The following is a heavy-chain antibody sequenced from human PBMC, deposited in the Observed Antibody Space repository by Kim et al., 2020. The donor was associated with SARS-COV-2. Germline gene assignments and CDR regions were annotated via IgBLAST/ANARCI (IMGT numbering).Heavy chain of an antibody. V-gene: IGHV3-30*18. Sequence: GGSLRLSCAASGFTFSSYGMHWVRQAPGKGLEWVAVISYDGNNKFYADSVKGRFTISRDNSKNTLYLQMNSLRAEDTAVYYCAKDLAGVQLWLSGFDPWGHGTLVTVSS. D-gene: IGHD5-18*01. CDR1: GFTFSSYG. J-gene: IGHJ5*02. CDR3: AKDLAGVQLWLSGFDP. CDR2: ISYDGNNK.